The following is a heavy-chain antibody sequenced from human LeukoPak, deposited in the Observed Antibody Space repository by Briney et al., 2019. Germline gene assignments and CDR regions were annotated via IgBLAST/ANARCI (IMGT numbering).Heavy chain of an antibody. CDR1: GFTFSSFP. V-gene: IGHV3-30*01. Sequence: GGSLRLSCAASGFTFSSFPMHWVRQAPGKGLEWVVVVSPDGSVENYADSVKGRFTISRDNSKNAVYLQMNSLRTEDTAVYYCARASITSTYYHYYMDVWGKGTTVTVSS. J-gene: IGHJ6*03. D-gene: IGHD3-10*01. CDR2: VSPDGSVE. CDR3: ARASITSTYYHYYMDV.